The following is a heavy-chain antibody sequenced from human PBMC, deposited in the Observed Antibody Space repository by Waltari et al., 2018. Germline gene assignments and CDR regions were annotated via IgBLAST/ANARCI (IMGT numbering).Heavy chain of an antibody. CDR2: IYWNDDK. Sequence: QITLKESGPTLVKPTQTLTLTCTFSGFPLSTSGVGVGWIRQPPGKALEWLALIYWNDDKRYSPSLKSRLTITKDTSKNQVVLTMTNMDPVDTATYYCARVPNYYDSSGYLGGYYFDYWGQGTLVTVSS. D-gene: IGHD3-22*01. J-gene: IGHJ4*02. V-gene: IGHV2-5*01. CDR1: GFPLSTSGVG. CDR3: ARVPNYYDSSGYLGGYYFDY.